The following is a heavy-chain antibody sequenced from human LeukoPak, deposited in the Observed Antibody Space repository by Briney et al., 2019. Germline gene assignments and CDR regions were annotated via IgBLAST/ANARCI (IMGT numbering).Heavy chain of an antibody. V-gene: IGHV4-34*01. Sequence: SETLSLTCAVYGGSFSGYYWGWIRQPPGKGLEWIGEINHSGSTNYNPSLESRVTISVDTSKNQFSLKLSSVTAADTAVYYCARGAVAGRGWFDPWGQGTLVTVSS. D-gene: IGHD6-19*01. CDR3: ARGAVAGRGWFDP. J-gene: IGHJ5*02. CDR1: GGSFSGYY. CDR2: INHSGST.